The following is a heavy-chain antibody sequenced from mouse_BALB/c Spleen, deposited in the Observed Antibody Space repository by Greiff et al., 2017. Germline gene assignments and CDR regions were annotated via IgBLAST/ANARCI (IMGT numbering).Heavy chain of an antibody. CDR1: GYTFTSYV. CDR2: INPYNDGT. Sequence: EVKLMESGPELVKPGASVKMSCKASGYTFTSYVMHWVKQKPGQGLEWIGYINPYNDGTKYNEKFKGKATLTSDKSSSTAYMELSSLTSEDSAVYYCARGGYGNYAGGIFAYWGQGTLVTVSA. D-gene: IGHD2-1*01. J-gene: IGHJ3*01. CDR3: ARGGYGNYAGGIFAY. V-gene: IGHV1-14*01.